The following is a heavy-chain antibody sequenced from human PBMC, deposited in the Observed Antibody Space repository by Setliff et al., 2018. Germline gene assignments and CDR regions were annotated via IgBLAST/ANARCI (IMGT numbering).Heavy chain of an antibody. CDR2: IKSKTNGETT. J-gene: IGHJ4*02. V-gene: IGHV3-15*01. CDR1: GFTFSNAW. D-gene: IGHD6-13*01. Sequence: GGSLRLSCAASGFTFSNAWMSWVRQAPGKGLEWLGRIKSKTNGETTDYAAPVKGRFTTSRDDPGNTLYLQMSSLKTEDTAVYYCYTWLLYSSSWYRDHWGQGTLVTVSS. CDR3: YTWLLYSSSWYRDH.